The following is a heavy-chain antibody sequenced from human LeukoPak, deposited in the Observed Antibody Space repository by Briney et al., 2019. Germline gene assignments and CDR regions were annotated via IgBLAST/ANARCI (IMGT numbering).Heavy chain of an antibody. J-gene: IGHJ4*02. CDR1: GFTFSSYA. V-gene: IGHV3-30*04. D-gene: IGHD5-18*01. CDR2: ISYDGSNK. Sequence: PGRSLRLSCAASGFTFSSYAMHWVRQAPGKGLEWVAVISYDGSNKYYADSVKGRFTISRDNSKNTLYLQMNSLRAEDTAVYYCVRFLGPGGNSYASGYWGQGTLVTVSS. CDR3: VRFLGPGGNSYASGY.